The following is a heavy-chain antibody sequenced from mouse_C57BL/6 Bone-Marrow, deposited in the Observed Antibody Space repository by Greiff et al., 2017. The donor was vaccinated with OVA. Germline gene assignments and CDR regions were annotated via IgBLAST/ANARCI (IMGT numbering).Heavy chain of an antibody. J-gene: IGHJ2*01. CDR2: IRNKANNHAT. D-gene: IGHD2-3*01. CDR1: GFTFSDAW. V-gene: IGHV6-6*01. CDR3: TRRGGYYSYYFDY. Sequence: EVKVEESGGGLVQPGGSMKLSCAASGFTFSDAWMDWVRQSPEKGLEWVAEIRNKANNHATYYAESVKGRFTISRDDSKSSVYLQMNSLRAEDTGIYYCTRRGGYYSYYFDYWGQGTTLTVSS.